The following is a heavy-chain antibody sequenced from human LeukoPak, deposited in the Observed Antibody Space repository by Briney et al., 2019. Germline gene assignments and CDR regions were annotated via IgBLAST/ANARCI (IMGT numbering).Heavy chain of an antibody. CDR2: ISYGGSNK. Sequence: GGSLRLSCAASGFTFSSYAMHWVRQAPGKGLEWVAVISYGGSNKYYADSVKGRFTISRDNSKNTLYLQMNSLRAEDTAVYYCARDKLITCMDVWGQGTTVTVSS. CDR3: ARDKLITCMDV. J-gene: IGHJ6*02. V-gene: IGHV3-30-3*01. CDR1: GFTFSSYA. D-gene: IGHD1-14*01.